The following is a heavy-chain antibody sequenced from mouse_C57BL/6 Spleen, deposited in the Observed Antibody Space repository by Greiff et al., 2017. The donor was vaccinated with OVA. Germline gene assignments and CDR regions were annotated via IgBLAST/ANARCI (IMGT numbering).Heavy chain of an antibody. CDR3: ARYYGSTYWYFDD. CDR1: GYTFTSYW. V-gene: IGHV1-69*01. D-gene: IGHD1-1*01. J-gene: IGHJ1*03. CDR2: IDTSDSYT. Sequence: VQLQQPGAELVMPGASVKLSCKASGYTFTSYWMHWVKQRPGQGLEWIGEIDTSDSYTNYNQKFKGKSTLTVDKSSITAYMQLSSLTSEDSAVYYCARYYGSTYWYFDDWGTGTTVTVSS.